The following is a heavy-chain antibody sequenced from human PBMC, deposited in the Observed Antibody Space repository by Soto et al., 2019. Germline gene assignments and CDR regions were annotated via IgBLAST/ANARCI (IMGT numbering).Heavy chain of an antibody. Sequence: GASVKVSCKASGGTFSSYTISWVRQAPGQGLEWMGWMNPNSGNTGYAQKFQGRVTMTTDTSTSTAYMELRSLRSDDTAVYYCARDPPPPDYWGQGTLVTVSS. CDR3: ARDPPPPDY. J-gene: IGHJ4*02. CDR1: GGTFSSYT. CDR2: MNPNSGNT. V-gene: IGHV1-18*01.